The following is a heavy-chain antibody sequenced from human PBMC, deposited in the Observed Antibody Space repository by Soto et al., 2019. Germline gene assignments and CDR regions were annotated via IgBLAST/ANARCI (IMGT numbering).Heavy chain of an antibody. V-gene: IGHV1-8*01. CDR3: ARIRVMAYYHAMDV. CDR2: MNPNFGDT. J-gene: IGHJ6*02. D-gene: IGHD2-8*01. Sequence: XSVKVSCKASVYSFSSYDNNWVRQAPGQGLEWMGWMNPNFGDTDYAQKFQGRVTMTRNTSISTAYMELGSLRSEDTAVYYCARIRVMAYYHAMDVWGQGTTATVSS. CDR1: VYSFSSYD.